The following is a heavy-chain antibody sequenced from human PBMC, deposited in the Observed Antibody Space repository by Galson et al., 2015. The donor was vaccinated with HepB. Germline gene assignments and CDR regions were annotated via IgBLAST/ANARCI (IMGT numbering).Heavy chain of an antibody. CDR3: ARSNKGGEYYGSGSYLDYYYYYGMDV. D-gene: IGHD3-10*01. Sequence: SVKVSCKASGYTFTSYGISWVRRAPGQGLEWMGWISAYNGNTNYAQKLQGRVTMTTDTSTSTAYMGLRSLRSDDTAVYYCARSNKGGEYYGSGSYLDYYYYYGMDVWGQGTTVTVSS. CDR1: GYTFTSYG. CDR2: ISAYNGNT. V-gene: IGHV1-18*04. J-gene: IGHJ6*02.